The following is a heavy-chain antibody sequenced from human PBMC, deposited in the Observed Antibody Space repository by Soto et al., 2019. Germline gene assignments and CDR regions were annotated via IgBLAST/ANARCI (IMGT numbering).Heavy chain of an antibody. CDR1: VLIFSDVW. V-gene: IGHV3-15*01. D-gene: IGHD1-1*01. J-gene: IGHJ4*02. Sequence: PWGSLRLSCSASVLIFSDVWMTWFRQAPGKGLEWVGRIKTKPDDGTIDYAAPVRGRFTISRDDSKNTLYLQMTSLTPDDTGVYYCTTSNLGVDFWGPGTLVTVSS. CDR3: TTSNLGVDF. CDR2: IKTKPDDGTI.